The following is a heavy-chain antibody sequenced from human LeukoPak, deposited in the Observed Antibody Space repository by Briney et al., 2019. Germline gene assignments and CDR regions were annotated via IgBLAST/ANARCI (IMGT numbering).Heavy chain of an antibody. J-gene: IGHJ6*04. CDR1: GYTFTSYY. D-gene: IGHD6-19*01. Sequence: GASVTVSCKASGYTFTSYYIHWVRQAPRQGLEWMGIINPSGGSTSYAQKFQGRVTMTRDTSTSTVYMELSSLRSEDTAVYYCARDRGIAVAGTDYYYGMDVWGKGTTLTVSS. CDR3: ARDRGIAVAGTDYYYGMDV. V-gene: IGHV1-46*01. CDR2: INPSGGST.